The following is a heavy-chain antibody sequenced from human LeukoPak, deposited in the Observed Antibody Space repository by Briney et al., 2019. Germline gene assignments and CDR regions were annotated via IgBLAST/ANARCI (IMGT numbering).Heavy chain of an antibody. CDR2: IYYSGST. CDR3: ARGGGGRSNSATGAFDY. J-gene: IGHJ4*02. Sequence: SETLSLTCTVSGGSISSGGYYWSWIRQHPGKGLEWIAYIYYSGSTCYNPSLKSRVTISIDTSKNQFSLKLSSVTAADTAVYYCARGGGGRSNSATGAFDYWGQGTLVTVSS. D-gene: IGHD6-13*01. CDR1: GGSISSGGYY. V-gene: IGHV4-31*03.